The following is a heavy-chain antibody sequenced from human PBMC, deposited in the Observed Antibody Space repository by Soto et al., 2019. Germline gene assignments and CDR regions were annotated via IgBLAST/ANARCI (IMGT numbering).Heavy chain of an antibody. Sequence: VGSLRLSCASSVLTFSSYAMHCVRHSPGKWLEWVAVISYDGSNKYYAGSVKGRFTISRDNSKNTLYLQMNSLRAEDTAVYYCARDPPRAIQRFEYWGQGTLVIVS. J-gene: IGHJ4*02. D-gene: IGHD1-1*01. CDR3: ARDPPRAIQRFEY. CDR2: ISYDGSNK. V-gene: IGHV3-30-3*01. CDR1: VLTFSSYA.